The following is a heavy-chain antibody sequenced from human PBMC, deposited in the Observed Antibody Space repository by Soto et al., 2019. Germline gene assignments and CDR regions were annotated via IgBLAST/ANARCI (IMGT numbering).Heavy chain of an antibody. CDR2: IYPGDSDT. J-gene: IGHJ4*02. D-gene: IGHD4-17*01. CDR3: AREIYGGNSNFDY. V-gene: IGHV5-51*01. Sequence: PWESLKISCKGSGYSFTNHWIGWVRQMPGKGLEWMGIIYPGDSDTKYSPSFQGQVTFSADKSISTAYLQWSSLKASDSAMYYCAREIYGGNSNFDYWGQGTLVTVSS. CDR1: GYSFTNHW.